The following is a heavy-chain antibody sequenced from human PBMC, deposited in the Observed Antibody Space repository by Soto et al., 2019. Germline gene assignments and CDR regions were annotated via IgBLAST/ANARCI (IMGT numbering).Heavy chain of an antibody. V-gene: IGHV1-18*04. D-gene: IGHD2-8*02. J-gene: IGHJ5*02. CDR2: ISAYNGNT. Sequence: ASVKVSCKASGYEFTNYGISWVRQAPGQGLEWMGWISAYNGNTKYEQTLQGRITMSTDTSTGTAYMELRRLRSDDTALYYCARSLALAVADSNTYLAHWRQGTLVTVS. CDR1: GYEFTNYG. CDR3: ARSLALAVADSNTYLAH.